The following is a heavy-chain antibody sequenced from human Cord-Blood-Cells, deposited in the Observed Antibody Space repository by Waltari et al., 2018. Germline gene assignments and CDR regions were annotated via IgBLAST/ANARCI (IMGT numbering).Heavy chain of an antibody. CDR1: GGSISSSRYY. D-gene: IGHD3-22*01. CDR2: IYYSGST. J-gene: IGHJ4*02. V-gene: IGHV4-39*01. CDR3: ARGTIISYYYYDSSGSSFDY. Sequence: QLQLQESGPGLVKPSETLSLTCTVSGGSISSSRYYWGWIRQPPGKGLEWIGSIYYSGSTYYNPSLKSRVTISVDTSKNQFSLKLSSVTAADTAVYYCARGTIISYYYYDSSGSSFDYWGQGTLVTVSS.